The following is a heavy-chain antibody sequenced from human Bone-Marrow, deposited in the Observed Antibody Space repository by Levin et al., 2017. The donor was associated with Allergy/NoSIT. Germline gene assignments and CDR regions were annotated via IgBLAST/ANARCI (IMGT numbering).Heavy chain of an antibody. J-gene: IGHJ3*02. CDR1: GFTFSDIF. CDR2: IYSDGST. Sequence: PGGSLRLSCAASGFTFSDIFMNWVRRAPGKGLQWVSVIYSDGSTYYADSVKGRFSISRDNSKNTLYLQMNSLRAEDTAVYYCVRDAHYYDSSGYYPDAFDIRGQGTMVTVSS. D-gene: IGHD3-22*01. CDR3: VRDAHYYDSSGYYPDAFDI. V-gene: IGHV3-66*01.